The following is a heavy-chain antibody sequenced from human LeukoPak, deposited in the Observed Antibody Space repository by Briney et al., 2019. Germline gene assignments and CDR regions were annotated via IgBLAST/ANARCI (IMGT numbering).Heavy chain of an antibody. V-gene: IGHV4-34*01. D-gene: IGHD3-10*01. Sequence: SETLSLTCAVYGGSFSGYYWSWIRQPPGKGLERIGEINHSGSTNYNPSLKSRVTISVDTSKNQFSLTLSSVTDADTAVYYCARGRNYYGSGSYYAFSYFDYWGQGTLVTVSS. CDR1: GGSFSGYY. CDR3: ARGRNYYGSGSYYAFSYFDY. CDR2: INHSGST. J-gene: IGHJ4*02.